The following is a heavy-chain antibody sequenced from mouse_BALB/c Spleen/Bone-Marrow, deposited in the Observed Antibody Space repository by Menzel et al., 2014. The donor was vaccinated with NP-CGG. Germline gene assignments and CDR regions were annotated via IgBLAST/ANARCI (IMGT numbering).Heavy chain of an antibody. CDR2: INPDSSTI. J-gene: IGHJ2*01. Sequence: EVKVIESGGGLVQPGGSLKLSCAASGFDFSRYWMSWVRQAPGKGLEWIGEINPDSSTINYTPSLKDKFIISRDIAKNTLYLQMSKVRSEDTALYYCARNGYYGYSDYWGQGTTLTVSS. CDR1: GFDFSRYW. D-gene: IGHD2-1*01. V-gene: IGHV4-1*02. CDR3: ARNGYYGYSDY.